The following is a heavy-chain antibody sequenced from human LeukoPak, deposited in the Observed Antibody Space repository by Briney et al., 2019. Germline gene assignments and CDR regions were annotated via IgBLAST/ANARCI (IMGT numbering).Heavy chain of an antibody. Sequence: ASVKVSCKASGGTFSSYAISWVRQAPGHGLEWMGGIIPIFGTANYAQKFQGRVTITADESTSTAYMELSSLRSEDTAVYYCASLTGRGVIHIDYWGQGTLVTVSS. J-gene: IGHJ4*02. CDR3: ASLTGRGVIHIDY. V-gene: IGHV1-69*13. D-gene: IGHD3-10*01. CDR2: IIPIFGTA. CDR1: GGTFSSYA.